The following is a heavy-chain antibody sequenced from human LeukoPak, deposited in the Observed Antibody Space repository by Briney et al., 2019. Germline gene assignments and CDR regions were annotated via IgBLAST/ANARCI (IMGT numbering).Heavy chain of an antibody. J-gene: IGHJ3*02. CDR1: GFTVSSNY. CDR2: IYSGGST. CDR3: ARDPSWLDAFDI. V-gene: IGHV3-53*01. D-gene: IGHD5-24*01. Sequence: GGSLRLSCAASGFTVSSNYMSWVRQAPGKGLEWVSVIYSGGSTYYADSVKGRLTISRDNSKNTLYLQMNSLRAEDTAVYYCARDPSWLDAFDIWGQGTMVTVSS.